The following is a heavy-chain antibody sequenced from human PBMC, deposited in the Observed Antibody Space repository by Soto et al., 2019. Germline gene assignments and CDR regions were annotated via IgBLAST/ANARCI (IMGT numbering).Heavy chain of an antibody. CDR3: ARDLTAYYYFDY. Sequence: SETLSLTCSIYSGSFSGYYWSWIRQPPGKGLEWIGEISQSGNTNYSPSLKSRVSISIDTSKKQFSLNLASVSAADTAVYYCARDLTAYYYFDYWGQGTLVTVS. J-gene: IGHJ4*02. V-gene: IGHV4-34*01. CDR1: SGSFSGYY. D-gene: IGHD1-26*01. CDR2: ISQSGNT.